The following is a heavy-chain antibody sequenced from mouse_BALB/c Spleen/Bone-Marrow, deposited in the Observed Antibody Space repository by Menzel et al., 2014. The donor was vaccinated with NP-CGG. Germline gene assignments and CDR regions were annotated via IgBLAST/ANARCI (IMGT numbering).Heavy chain of an antibody. CDR1: GFNIKDTY. CDR2: IDPANGNT. V-gene: IGHV14-3*02. D-gene: IGHD5-1*01. Sequence: VQLQQSGAELVKPGASVKLSCTASGFNIKDTYMHWVKQRPEQGLEWIGRIDPANGNTKYDPKFQCKATIPADTSSNASYLQLSSQTSEDTAVYYCSRVCVTYYYHAMDYWGQGTSVTVSS. J-gene: IGHJ4*01. CDR3: SRVCVTYYYHAMDY.